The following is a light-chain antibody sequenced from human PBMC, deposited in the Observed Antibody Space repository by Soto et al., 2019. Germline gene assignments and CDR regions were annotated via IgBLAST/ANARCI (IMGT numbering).Light chain of an antibody. J-gene: IGLJ3*02. CDR1: SSDVGNYNR. CDR2: EDN. CDR3: CSYAGSRMWV. Sequence: QSALTQPASVSGSLEQSITISCTGTSSDVGNYNRVSWYQQHPGKVSKVMIYEDNKRPSGVSNRLSGSKSGNTASLTISGVQAEDEADYYCCSYAGSRMWVLGGGTKVTVL. V-gene: IGLV2-23*01.